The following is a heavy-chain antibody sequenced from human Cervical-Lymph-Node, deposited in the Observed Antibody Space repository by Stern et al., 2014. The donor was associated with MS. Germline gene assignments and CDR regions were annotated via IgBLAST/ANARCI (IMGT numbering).Heavy chain of an antibody. J-gene: IGHJ4*02. CDR3: DY. Sequence: QVQLVQSESELKMPGASVKVACKASGYTFTYYPMNWVRQAPGQGLEWMGWINTNSGNPTYAEGFTGRFAFSLDTSVSTAYLQISSLKAEDTAVCSGDYWGRGTLVTVSS. CDR1: GYTFTYYP. V-gene: IGHV7-4-1*02. CDR2: INTNSGNP.